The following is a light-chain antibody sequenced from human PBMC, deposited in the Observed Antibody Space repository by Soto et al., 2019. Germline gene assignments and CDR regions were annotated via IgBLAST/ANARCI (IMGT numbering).Light chain of an antibody. CDR1: QSVSSN. CDR3: QQRSSWPRT. V-gene: IGKV3-11*01. CDR2: DAS. J-gene: IGKJ2*02. Sequence: EIVMTQSPATLSVSPGERATLSCRASQSVSSNLAWYQQKPGQAPRLLIYDASNRATGIPARFSASGSGTDFTLTISSLEPEDFAVYYCQQRSSWPRTFGQGTKVDIK.